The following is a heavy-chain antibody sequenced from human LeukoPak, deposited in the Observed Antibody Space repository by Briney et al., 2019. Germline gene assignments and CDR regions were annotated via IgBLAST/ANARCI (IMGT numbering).Heavy chain of an antibody. J-gene: IGHJ5*02. V-gene: IGHV4-34*01. CDR2: INHSGST. D-gene: IGHD2-2*01. CDR3: ARGAAANCSSTSCRLDKPFDP. CDR1: GGSFSGYY. Sequence: PSETLSLTCAVYGGSFSGYYWSWIRQPPGKGLEWIGEINHSGSTNYNPSLKSRVTISVDTSKNQFSLKLSSVTAADTAVYYCARGAAANCSSTSCRLDKPFDPWGQGTLVTVSS.